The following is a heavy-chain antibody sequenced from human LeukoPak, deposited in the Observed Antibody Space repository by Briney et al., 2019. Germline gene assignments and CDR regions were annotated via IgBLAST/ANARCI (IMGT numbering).Heavy chain of an antibody. CDR1: GFTFSSYA. J-gene: IGHJ4*02. D-gene: IGHD3-10*01. CDR3: AKGGGRITMVRGVHIDY. V-gene: IGHV3-23*01. Sequence: PGGSLRLSCAASGFTFSSYAMSWVRQAPGKGLEWVSGISGSGGSTYYADSVKGRFTISRDNSKNTLYLQMNSLRAEDTAVYYCAKGGGRITMVRGVHIDYWGQGTLVTVSS. CDR2: ISGSGGST.